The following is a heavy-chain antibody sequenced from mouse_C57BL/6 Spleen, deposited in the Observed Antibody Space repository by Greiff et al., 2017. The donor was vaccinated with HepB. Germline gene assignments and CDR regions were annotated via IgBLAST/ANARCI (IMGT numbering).Heavy chain of an antibody. V-gene: IGHV1-52*01. Sequence: VQLQQPGAELVRPGSSVKLSCKASGYTFTSYWMHWVKQRPIQGLEWIGNIDPSDSETHYNQKFKDKATLTVDKSSSTAYMQLSSLTSEDSAVYYCARGDYGSSPWYFDVWGTGTTVTVSS. CDR3: ARGDYGSSPWYFDV. D-gene: IGHD1-1*01. CDR2: IDPSDSET. J-gene: IGHJ1*03. CDR1: GYTFTSYW.